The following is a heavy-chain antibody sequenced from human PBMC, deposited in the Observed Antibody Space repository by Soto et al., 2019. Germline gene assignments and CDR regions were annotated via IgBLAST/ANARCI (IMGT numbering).Heavy chain of an antibody. Sequence: GGSLRLSCAASGFTFSSFSMTWVRQAPGKGLEWVSVIFSGVSTYYADSVQGRFTISRDNSKNTLYLQMNSLRAEDTAVYYCARGPQSGETAMVRSFFDQWGQGTQVTVSS. CDR3: ARGPQSGETAMVRSFFDQ. J-gene: IGHJ4*02. V-gene: IGHV3-53*01. CDR1: GFTFSSFS. CDR2: IFSGVST. D-gene: IGHD5-18*01.